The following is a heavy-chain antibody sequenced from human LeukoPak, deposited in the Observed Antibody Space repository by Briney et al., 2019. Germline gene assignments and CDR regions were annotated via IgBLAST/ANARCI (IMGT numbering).Heavy chain of an antibody. Sequence: ASVKVSCKSSGYTFTSYYMRWVRQAPGQGLEWIGWVEPYSGATNFAQKFQGRVTMTRDTSITTAYMDLTRLTSDDTAVYYCARIRGGNNYHFDSWGQGTLVTVSS. CDR1: GYTFTSYY. J-gene: IGHJ4*02. CDR2: VEPYSGAT. V-gene: IGHV1-2*02. CDR3: ARIRGGNNYHFDS. D-gene: IGHD1-26*01.